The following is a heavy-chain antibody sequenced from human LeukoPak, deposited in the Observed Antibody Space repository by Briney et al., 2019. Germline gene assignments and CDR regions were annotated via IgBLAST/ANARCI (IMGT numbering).Heavy chain of an antibody. J-gene: IGHJ4*02. CDR1: GGSFSGYY. CDR2: INHSGST. V-gene: IGHV4-34*01. D-gene: IGHD6-13*01. Sequence: PSETLSLTCAVYGGSFSGYYWSWIRQPPGKGLEWMGEINHSGSTNYNPSLKSRVTISVDTSKNQFSLKLSSVTAADTAVYYCARRGSSSWFIPFDYWGQGTLVTVSS. CDR3: ARRGSSSWFIPFDY.